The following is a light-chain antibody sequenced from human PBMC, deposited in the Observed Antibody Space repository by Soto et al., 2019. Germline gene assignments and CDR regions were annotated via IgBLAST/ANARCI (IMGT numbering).Light chain of an antibody. CDR3: QQRSNWLT. J-gene: IGKJ4*01. CDR1: QSVDNN. Sequence: EIIMTQSPATLSVSPGERATLSCRASQSVDNNLAWYQQKPGQAPRLLIYGASNRATGIPARFSGSGSGTDFTLTISSLEPEDFAVYYCQQRSNWLTFGGGTKVEIK. CDR2: GAS. V-gene: IGKV3-11*01.